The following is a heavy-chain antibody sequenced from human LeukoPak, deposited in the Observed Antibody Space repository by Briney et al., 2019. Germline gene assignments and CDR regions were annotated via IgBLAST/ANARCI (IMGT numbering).Heavy chain of an antibody. Sequence: GGSLRLSCAASGFTFSTYAMSLVRQAPGKGLEWVSSISGSGSLTYYAGSVEGRFTISRDNTKNTLYLQMNSLRVDDTAVYYCAKDRPNYYDSSGHYYRRDGDYWGQGTLVTVSS. CDR1: GFTFSTYA. CDR2: ISGSGSLT. D-gene: IGHD3-22*01. J-gene: IGHJ4*02. CDR3: AKDRPNYYDSSGHYYRRDGDY. V-gene: IGHV3-23*01.